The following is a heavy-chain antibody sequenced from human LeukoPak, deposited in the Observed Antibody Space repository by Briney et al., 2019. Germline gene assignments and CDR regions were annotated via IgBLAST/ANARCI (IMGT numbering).Heavy chain of an antibody. CDR2: INPNSGGT. Sequence: ASVKVSCKASGYTFTGYYIHWVRQAPGQGREWMGSINPNSGGTNSAQKFQGRVTMTRDTSISTAYMELSRLRSDDTAVYYCARGYDYLYAEYFQHWGQGTLVTVSS. D-gene: IGHD4-11*01. J-gene: IGHJ1*01. CDR1: GYTFTGYY. V-gene: IGHV1-2*02. CDR3: ARGYDYLYAEYFQH.